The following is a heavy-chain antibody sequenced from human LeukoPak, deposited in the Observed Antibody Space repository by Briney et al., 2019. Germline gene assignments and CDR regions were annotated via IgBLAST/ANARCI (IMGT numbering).Heavy chain of an antibody. CDR1: GLSFSTYW. Sequence: GGSLRLSCSASGLSFSTYWMSWVRQTPETGLEFVANIDRDGSVRNYMDSLRGRITISRDNAKKSMYLEINSLRADDTAVYYCARDPGSSSFDLWGRGALVTVSS. CDR3: ARDPGSSSFDL. J-gene: IGHJ4*02. D-gene: IGHD6-13*01. CDR2: IDRDGSVR. V-gene: IGHV3-7*01.